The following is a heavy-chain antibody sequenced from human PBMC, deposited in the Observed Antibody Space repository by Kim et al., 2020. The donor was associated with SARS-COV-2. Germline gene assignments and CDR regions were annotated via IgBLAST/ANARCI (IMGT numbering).Heavy chain of an antibody. V-gene: IGHV4-34*01. D-gene: IGHD3-10*01. CDR2: INHSGST. Sequence: SETLSLTCAVYGGSFSGYYWSWIRQPPGKGLEWIGEINHSGSTNYNPALKSRVTISVDTSKNQFSLMLSSVTAADTAVYYCSRSPVDYGSGSYSDYYVQG. CDR1: GGSFSGYY. CDR3: SRSPVDYGSGSYSDY. J-gene: IGHJ4*02.